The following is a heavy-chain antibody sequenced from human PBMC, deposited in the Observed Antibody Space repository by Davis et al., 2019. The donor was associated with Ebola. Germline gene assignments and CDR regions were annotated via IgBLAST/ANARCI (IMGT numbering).Heavy chain of an antibody. CDR3: ARGYNWNPFWEY. D-gene: IGHD1-20*01. Sequence: GGSLRLSCAASGFTVSTNYMSWVRRAPGKGLEWVSVITGGGGTYNADSVKGRFTISRDNSKNTLNLQMDSLRAEDTAVYFCARGYNWNPFWEYWGQGTLVTVSS. J-gene: IGHJ4*02. CDR2: ITGGGGT. CDR1: GFTVSTNY. V-gene: IGHV3-53*01.